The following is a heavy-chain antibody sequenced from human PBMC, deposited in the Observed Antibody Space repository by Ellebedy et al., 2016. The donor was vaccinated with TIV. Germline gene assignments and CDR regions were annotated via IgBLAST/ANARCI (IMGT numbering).Heavy chain of an antibody. J-gene: IGHJ5*02. V-gene: IGHV4-59*08. CDR2: IYYSGST. CDR3: ARQGYSYGSWFDP. Sequence: MPSETLSLTCTVSGGSISSYYWSWIRQPPGKGLEWIGYIYYSGSTNYNPSLKSRVTISVDTSKNQFSLKLSSVNAADTAVYYCARQGYSYGSWFDPWGQGTLVTVSS. D-gene: IGHD5-18*01. CDR1: GGSISSYY.